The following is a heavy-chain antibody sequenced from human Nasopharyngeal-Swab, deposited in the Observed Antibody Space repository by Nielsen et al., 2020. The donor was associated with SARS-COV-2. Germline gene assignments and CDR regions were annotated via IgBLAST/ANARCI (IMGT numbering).Heavy chain of an antibody. Sequence: ASVKVSCKACGGTFSSYGISWVRQAPGQGLEWMGWISAYNGNTNYAQKLQGRVTMTTDTSTSTAYMELRSLRSDDTAVYYCARGRCSSTSCRGCSGGSCYYGMDVWGQGTTVTVSS. CDR3: ARGRCSSTSCRGCSGGSCYYGMDV. CDR2: ISAYNGNT. V-gene: IGHV1-18*01. J-gene: IGHJ6*02. CDR1: GGTFSSYG. D-gene: IGHD2-2*01.